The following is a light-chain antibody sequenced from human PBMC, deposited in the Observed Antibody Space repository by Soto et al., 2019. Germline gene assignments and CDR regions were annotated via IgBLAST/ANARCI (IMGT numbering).Light chain of an antibody. CDR2: AVS. V-gene: IGKV1-39*01. CDR1: QSISNF. CDR3: QQSYGTPKT. J-gene: IGKJ1*01. Sequence: DIQMTQSPSSLSASVGDRVTITFLASQSISNFLNWYQQKPGKAPNLLIYAVSNLQSGVPSRFSGSGSGTEFTLTIASLLPEDFATYYCQQSYGTPKTFGQGTKVDIK.